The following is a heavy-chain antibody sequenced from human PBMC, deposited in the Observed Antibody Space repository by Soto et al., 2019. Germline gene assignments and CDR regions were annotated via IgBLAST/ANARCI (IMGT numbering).Heavy chain of an antibody. D-gene: IGHD1-26*01. CDR2: INPSGGST. V-gene: IGHV1-46*01. J-gene: IGHJ3*02. CDR1: GYTFTSYY. CDR3: ARVRWELSVPLAFDI. Sequence: GASVKVSCKASGYTFTSYYMHWVRQAPGQGLEWMGIINPSGGSTSYAQKFQGRVTMTRDTSTSTVYMELSSLRSEDTAVYYCARVRWELSVPLAFDIWGQGTMVTVSS.